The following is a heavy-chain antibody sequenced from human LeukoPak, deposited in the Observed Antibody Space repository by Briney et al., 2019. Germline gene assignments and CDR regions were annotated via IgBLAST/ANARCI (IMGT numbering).Heavy chain of an antibody. J-gene: IGHJ4*02. Sequence: SEALSLTCTVSGDSISSYYWSWIRQPPGKGLEWIGYIYYSGSTDNNPSLKSRVTISVDTSKNQFSLKLSSVTAADTAVYYCARHCSSGDCFNYWGQGTLVTVSS. CDR1: GDSISSYY. CDR2: IYYSGST. CDR3: ARHCSSGDCFNY. V-gene: IGHV4-59*08. D-gene: IGHD2-15*01.